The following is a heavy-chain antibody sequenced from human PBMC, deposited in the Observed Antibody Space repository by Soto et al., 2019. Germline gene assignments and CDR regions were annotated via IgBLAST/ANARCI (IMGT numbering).Heavy chain of an antibody. J-gene: IGHJ4*02. CDR3: PRRVGGGVWFGELLGF. CDR2: IDPSDSYT. Sequence: GESLKISCKGSGYSFTSYWIIWVRQMPGKGLEWRGRIDPSDSYTNYSPSFQGHVTISADNSISTASLQWSSLKASDTAMYYCPRRVGGGVWFGELLGFWGQGTLVTVSS. V-gene: IGHV5-10-1*01. CDR1: GYSFTSYW. D-gene: IGHD3-10*01.